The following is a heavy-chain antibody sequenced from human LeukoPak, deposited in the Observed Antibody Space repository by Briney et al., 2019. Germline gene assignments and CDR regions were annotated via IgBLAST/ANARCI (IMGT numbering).Heavy chain of an antibody. Sequence: GGSLRLSCAASGFTFSSYWMSWVRQAPGKGLEWVSVIYSGGGTNYADSVKGRFTISRDNSKNTLYLQMNSLRAEDTAVYYCASPYYYASGSFDVWGQGTLVTVSS. V-gene: IGHV3-53*01. D-gene: IGHD3-10*01. J-gene: IGHJ4*02. CDR2: IYSGGGT. CDR3: ASPYYYASGSFDV. CDR1: GFTFSSYW.